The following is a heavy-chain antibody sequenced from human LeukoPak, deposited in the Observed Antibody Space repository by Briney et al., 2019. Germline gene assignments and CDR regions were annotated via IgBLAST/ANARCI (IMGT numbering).Heavy chain of an antibody. CDR2: IYPGDSDT. CDR1: GYTFTSYW. Sequence: GESLKISCKGSGYTFTSYWIGWVRQMPGKGLEWMGIIYPGDSDTRYSPSFQGQVTISADKSISTAYLQWSSLKASDTAMYYCARHQGLTTVTRNYYYGMDVWGQGTTVTVSS. D-gene: IGHD4-17*01. CDR3: ARHQGLTTVTRNYYYGMDV. V-gene: IGHV5-51*01. J-gene: IGHJ6*02.